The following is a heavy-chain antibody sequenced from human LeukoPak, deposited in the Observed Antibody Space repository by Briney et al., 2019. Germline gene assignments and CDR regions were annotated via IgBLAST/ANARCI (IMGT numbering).Heavy chain of an antibody. CDR1: GFTFSSYA. CDR2: INTVGSSS. Sequence: PGGSLRLSCAASGFTFSSYAMSWVRQTPGKGLVWVSRINTVGSSSTYADSVKGRFTISRDNAKNTLYLQMNSLKPEDTAVYYCASSNEFYYDTSTYVDYWGQGTLVTVSS. J-gene: IGHJ4*02. CDR3: ASSNEFYYDTSTYVDY. V-gene: IGHV3-74*01. D-gene: IGHD3-22*01.